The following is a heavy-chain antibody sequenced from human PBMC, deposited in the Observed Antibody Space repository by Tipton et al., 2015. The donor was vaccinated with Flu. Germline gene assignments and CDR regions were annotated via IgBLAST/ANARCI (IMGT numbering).Heavy chain of an antibody. D-gene: IGHD2/OR15-2a*01. Sequence: TLSLTCTVSGASISSGEHYWSWIRQAPGKGLEWIGYIYHSGSSYYNPSLQSRVGISLGTAQNQFSLSLRSVTAADTAMYYCAATTFWTIIWGQGTMVTVSS. V-gene: IGHV4-30-4*01. CDR2: IYHSGSS. CDR3: AATTFWTII. J-gene: IGHJ4*03. CDR1: GASISSGEHY.